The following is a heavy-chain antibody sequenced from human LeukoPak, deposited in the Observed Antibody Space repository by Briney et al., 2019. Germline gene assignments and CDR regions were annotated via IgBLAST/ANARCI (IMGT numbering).Heavy chain of an antibody. V-gene: IGHV1-18*04. CDR3: ARTIWFGELFHMDV. J-gene: IGHJ6*03. CDR2: ISAYNGNT. D-gene: IGHD3-10*01. Sequence: ASVKVSCKASRYTFTVYYVHWVRQAPGQGLEWMGWISAYNGNTNYAQKLQGRVTMTTDTSTSTAYMELRSLRSDDTAVYYCARTIWFGELFHMDVWGKGTTVTVSS. CDR1: RYTFTVYY.